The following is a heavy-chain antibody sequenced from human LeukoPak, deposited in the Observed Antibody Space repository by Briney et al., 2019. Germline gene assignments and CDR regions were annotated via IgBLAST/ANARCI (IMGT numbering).Heavy chain of an antibody. Sequence: PGGSLRLSCAASGFTFDDYGMSWVRQAPGKGLEWVSGINWNGGSTGYADSVKGRFTISRDNAKNSLYLQMNSLRAEDTALYYCARRYDYVWGSYRYKGGAFDIWGQGTMVTVSS. CDR2: INWNGGST. CDR1: GFTFDDYG. J-gene: IGHJ3*02. V-gene: IGHV3-20*04. D-gene: IGHD3-16*02. CDR3: ARRYDYVWGSYRYKGGAFDI.